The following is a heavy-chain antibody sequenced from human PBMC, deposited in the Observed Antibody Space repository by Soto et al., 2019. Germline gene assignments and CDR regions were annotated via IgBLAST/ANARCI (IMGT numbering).Heavy chain of an antibody. CDR1: GGTFSSYA. V-gene: IGHV1-69*13. J-gene: IGHJ6*02. CDR3: ARGRGYSSSWPPPRALSYYYYGMDV. D-gene: IGHD6-13*01. Sequence: RASVKVSCKASGGTFSSYAISWVRQAPGQGLEWMGGIIPIFGTANYAQKFQGRVTITADESTSTAYMELSSLRSEDTAVYYCARGRGYSSSWPPPRALSYYYYGMDVWGQGTTLTVSS. CDR2: IIPIFGTA.